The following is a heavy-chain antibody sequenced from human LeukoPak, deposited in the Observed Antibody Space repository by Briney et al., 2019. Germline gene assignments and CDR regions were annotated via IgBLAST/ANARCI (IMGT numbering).Heavy chain of an antibody. J-gene: IGHJ6*03. Sequence: ASVKVSCKASGYTFTSYGISWVRQAPGQGLEWMGWISAYNGNTNYAQKLQGRVTMTTDTSTSTAYMELRSLRSDDTAVYYCARANYDFWSGYSPYYYYYMDVWGKGTTVTVSS. CDR2: ISAYNGNT. CDR1: GYTFTSYG. CDR3: ARANYDFWSGYSPYYYYYMDV. D-gene: IGHD3-3*01. V-gene: IGHV1-18*01.